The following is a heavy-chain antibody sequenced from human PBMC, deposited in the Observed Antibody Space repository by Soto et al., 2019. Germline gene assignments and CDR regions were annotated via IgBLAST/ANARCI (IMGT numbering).Heavy chain of an antibody. CDR3: ARGPATYYYGSGSYYNGRWFDP. D-gene: IGHD3-10*01. CDR1: GGSFSGYY. V-gene: IGHV4-34*01. Sequence: KPSETLSLTCAVYGGSFSGYYWSWIRQPPGKGLEWIGEINHSGSTNYNPSLKSRVTISVDTSKNQFSLKLSSVTAADTAVYYCARGPATYYYGSGSYYNGRWFDPWGQGTLVTVS. J-gene: IGHJ5*02. CDR2: INHSGST.